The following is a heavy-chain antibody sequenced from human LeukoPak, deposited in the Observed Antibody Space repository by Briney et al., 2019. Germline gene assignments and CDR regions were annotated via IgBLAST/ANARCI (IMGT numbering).Heavy chain of an antibody. CDR2: ISGSGGST. CDR1: GFTFSSYA. D-gene: IGHD6-19*01. Sequence: GGSLRLPCAASGFTFSSYAMSWVRQAPGKGLEWVSGISGSGGSTYYADSVKGRFTISRDNSRNTLYLQMNSLRAEDTAVYYCAKDGVAVAGTFDYWGQGTLVTVSS. V-gene: IGHV3-23*01. CDR3: AKDGVAVAGTFDY. J-gene: IGHJ4*02.